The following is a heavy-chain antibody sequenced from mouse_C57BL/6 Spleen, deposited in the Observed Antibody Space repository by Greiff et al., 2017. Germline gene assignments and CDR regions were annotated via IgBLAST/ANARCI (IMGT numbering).Heavy chain of an antibody. V-gene: IGHV1-64*01. CDR2: IHPNSGST. Sequence: QVQLQQPGAELVKPGASVKLSCKASGYTFTSYWMHWVKQRPGQGLEWIGMIHPNSGSTNYNEKFKSKATRTVDKSSSTAYMQHSSFTSEDSAVYYCARTSDGYYVYWYFDVWGTGTTVTVSS. CDR3: ARTSDGYYVYWYFDV. CDR1: GYTFTSYW. D-gene: IGHD2-3*01. J-gene: IGHJ1*03.